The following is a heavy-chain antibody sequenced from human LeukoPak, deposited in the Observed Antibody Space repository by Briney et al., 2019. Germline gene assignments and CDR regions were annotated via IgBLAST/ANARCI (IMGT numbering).Heavy chain of an antibody. CDR2: ITSSSIYI. V-gene: IGHV3-21*01. J-gene: IGHJ4*02. CDR1: GFTFSGYG. Sequence: GGSLRLSCAASGFTFSGYGMHWVRQAPGKGLEWVSSITSSSIYIYYVDSVKGRFTISRDNAKNSLYLQMNSLRAEDTAVYYCATSRYDSSGYYGIIGYWGQGTLVTVSS. D-gene: IGHD3-22*01. CDR3: ATSRYDSSGYYGIIGY.